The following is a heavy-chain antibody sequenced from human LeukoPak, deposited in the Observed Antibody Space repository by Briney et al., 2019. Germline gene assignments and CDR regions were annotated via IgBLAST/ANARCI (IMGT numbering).Heavy chain of an antibody. Sequence: GASVKVSCKASGYTFTDYYMHWVRQAPGQGLEWMVWINPNSGGTNYAQQFQGRVTMTRDTSISTAYMELSNLRSDDTAVYYCARGIAAAGGRWFDPWGQGPLVTVSS. D-gene: IGHD6-13*01. CDR2: INPNSGGT. CDR3: ARGIAAAGGRWFDP. J-gene: IGHJ5*02. CDR1: GYTFTDYY. V-gene: IGHV1-2*02.